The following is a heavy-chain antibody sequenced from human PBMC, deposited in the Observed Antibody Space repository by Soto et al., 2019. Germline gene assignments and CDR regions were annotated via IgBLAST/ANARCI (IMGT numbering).Heavy chain of an antibody. J-gene: IGHJ4*02. Sequence: GGSLRLSCAASGFTFSSYAMHWVRQAPGKGLEWVAVISYDGSNKYYADSVKGRFTISRDNSKNTLYLQMNSLRAEDTAVYYCARDYPPDSSGYYIFDYWGQGTLVIVSS. CDR1: GFTFSSYA. V-gene: IGHV3-30-3*01. CDR3: ARDYPPDSSGYYIFDY. CDR2: ISYDGSNK. D-gene: IGHD3-22*01.